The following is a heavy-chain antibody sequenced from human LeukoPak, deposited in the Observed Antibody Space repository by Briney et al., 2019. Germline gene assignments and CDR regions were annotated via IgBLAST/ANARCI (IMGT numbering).Heavy chain of an antibody. V-gene: IGHV3-23*01. D-gene: IGHD6-19*01. CDR2: ISGSGGST. CDR3: AKRTGSSGWYDVFDY. J-gene: IGHJ4*02. CDR1: GFTVSSNY. Sequence: PGGSLRLSCAASGFTVSSNYMSWIRQAPGKGLEGVTGISGSGGSTYYADSVKGRFTISRDNSKNTLYLQMNSLRAEDTAVYYCAKRTGSSGWYDVFDYWGQGTLVTVSS.